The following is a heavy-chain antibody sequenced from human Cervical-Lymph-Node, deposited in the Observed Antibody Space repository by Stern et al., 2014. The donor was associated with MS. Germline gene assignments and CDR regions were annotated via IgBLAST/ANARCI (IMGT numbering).Heavy chain of an antibody. CDR2: ISAYNGNT. J-gene: IGHJ6*02. CDR1: GYTFINYG. CDR3: ARIREGRDQLPPYGMDV. V-gene: IGHV1-18*01. Sequence: VQLVESGGEVKKPGDSVKVSCKASGYTFINYGVSWVRQAPGQGLEWMGWISAYNGNTKSAQKFQGRVIMTTDTSTSTAYMELRSLRSDDTAVYYCARIREGRDQLPPYGMDVWGQGTTVTVSS. D-gene: IGHD2-2*01.